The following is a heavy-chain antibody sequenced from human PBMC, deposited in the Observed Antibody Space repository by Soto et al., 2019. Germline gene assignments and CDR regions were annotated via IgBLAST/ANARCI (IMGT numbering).Heavy chain of an antibody. V-gene: IGHV3-21*01. CDR2: ISSSSSYI. J-gene: IGHJ6*02. CDR3: ARDKGIAAAADYGMDV. Sequence: GSLRLSCAASGFTFSSYSMNWVRQAPGKGLEWVSSISSSSSYIYYADSVKGRFTISRDNAKNSLYLQMNSLRAEDTAVYYCARDKGIAAAADYGMDVWGQGTTVTVS. CDR1: GFTFSSYS. D-gene: IGHD6-13*01.